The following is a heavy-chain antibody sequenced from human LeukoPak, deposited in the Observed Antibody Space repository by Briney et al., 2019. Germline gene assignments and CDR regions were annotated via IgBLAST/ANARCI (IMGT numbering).Heavy chain of an antibody. V-gene: IGHV1-69*13. CDR3: ASGSTGSSLYYYYYYMDV. Sequence: GASVKVSCKASGGTFSSYAISWVRQAPGQRLEWMGGIIPIFGTANYAQKFQGRVTITADESTSTAYMELSSLRSEDTAVYYCASGSTGSSLYYYYYYMDVWGKGTTVTVSS. D-gene: IGHD6-13*01. CDR1: GGTFSSYA. CDR2: IIPIFGTA. J-gene: IGHJ6*03.